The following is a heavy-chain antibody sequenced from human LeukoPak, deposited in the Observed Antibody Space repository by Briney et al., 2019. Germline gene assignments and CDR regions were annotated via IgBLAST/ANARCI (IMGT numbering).Heavy chain of an antibody. CDR2: ISPFNGNT. V-gene: IGHV1-18*01. J-gene: IGHJ4*02. CDR1: GYTFTSYG. D-gene: IGHD3-22*01. Sequence: WASVKVSCKASGYTFTSYGISWVRQAPGQGLEWMGWISPFNGNTNYAQKLQGRVTITTDTSTSTAYMELRSLRSDDTAVYYCSRVPYDSSGQLGYWGQGTLVTVSS. CDR3: SRVPYDSSGQLGY.